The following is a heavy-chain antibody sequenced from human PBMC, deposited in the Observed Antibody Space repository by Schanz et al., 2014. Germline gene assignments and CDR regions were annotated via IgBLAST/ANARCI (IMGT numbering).Heavy chain of an antibody. Sequence: EVHLVESGGGLVKRGGSLRLSCAASGFTISSYGLHWVRQAPGKGLEWVSALSGSGGSTYYADSVKGRFTISRDNSKNTLYLQMSSLRAEDTAIYYCAKLSSSGRLAGYFDYWGQGALVTVSS. V-gene: IGHV3-23*04. D-gene: IGHD6-19*01. J-gene: IGHJ4*02. CDR3: AKLSSSGRLAGYFDY. CDR2: LSGSGGST. CDR1: GFTISSYG.